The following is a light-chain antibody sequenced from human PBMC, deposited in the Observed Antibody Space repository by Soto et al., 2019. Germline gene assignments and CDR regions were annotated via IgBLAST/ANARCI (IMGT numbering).Light chain of an antibody. CDR3: QQYNDWRT. CDR1: QSVGSN. V-gene: IGKV3-15*01. J-gene: IGKJ2*01. CDR2: GAW. Sequence: EIVMMQSPATLSVSPGERATLSCRASQSVGSNLAWYQQKPGQAPRLLIFGAWNRATDIPARFSGSGSGTEFTLTISSLQSEDYAVYYCQQYNDWRTFGQGTKLEIK.